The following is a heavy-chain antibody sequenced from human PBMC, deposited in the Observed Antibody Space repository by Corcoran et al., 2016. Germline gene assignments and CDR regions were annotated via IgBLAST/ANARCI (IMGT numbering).Heavy chain of an antibody. J-gene: IGHJ4*02. CDR2: MKSKTDGGTT. CDR1: GFTFSNAW. CDR3: TTDSDYYDSSGYPVDY. D-gene: IGHD3-22*01. V-gene: IGHV3-15*07. Sequence: EVQLVESGGGLVKPGGSLRLSCAASGFTFSNAWMNWVRQAPGKGLEWVGRMKSKTDGGTTDYAAPVKGRFTISRDDSKNTLYLQMNSLKTEDTAVYYCTTDSDYYDSSGYPVDYWCQGTLVTVSS.